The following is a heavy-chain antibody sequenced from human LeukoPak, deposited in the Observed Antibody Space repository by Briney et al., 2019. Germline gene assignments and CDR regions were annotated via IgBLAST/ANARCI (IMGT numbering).Heavy chain of an antibody. D-gene: IGHD6-6*01. CDR1: GFTFSDSW. Sequence: GGSLRLSCAASGFTFSDSWMYWVRQGPGKGPEWLSRTSKDGSDTVYADSAKGRLTASRDNARNTVYLELTNLRPDDTALYYCARGGYSGSYYRFSWGRGTLVTVAS. CDR2: TSKDGSDT. V-gene: IGHV3-74*01. CDR3: ARGGYSGSYYRFS. J-gene: IGHJ4*02.